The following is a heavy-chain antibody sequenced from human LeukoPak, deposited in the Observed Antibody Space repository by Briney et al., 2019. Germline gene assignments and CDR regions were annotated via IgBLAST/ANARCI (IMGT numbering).Heavy chain of an antibody. CDR2: INHSGST. Sequence: SETLSLACAVYGGSFSGYYWSWIRQPPGKGLEWIGEINHSGSTNYNPSLKSRVTITIDTSENQFSLKMGSVTAAGTAVYYCATDSFVVVILFYSWGPGTLVTVSS. CDR3: ATDSFVVVILFYS. D-gene: IGHD3-3*01. J-gene: IGHJ4*02. V-gene: IGHV4-34*01. CDR1: GGSFSGYY.